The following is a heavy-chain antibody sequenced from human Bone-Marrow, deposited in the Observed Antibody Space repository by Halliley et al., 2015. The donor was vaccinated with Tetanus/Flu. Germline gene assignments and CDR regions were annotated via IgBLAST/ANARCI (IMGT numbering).Heavy chain of an antibody. V-gene: IGHV3-33*06. Sequence: SLRLSCAASGFNFRSYAMNWVRQVPGKGLEWVAGIWYDGSKKYYGDSVKGRFPVSRDNSQNVLYLQINSLRGEDTGIYYCAKGGGAVVRNESFDPWGQGTVVTVSS. J-gene: IGHJ5*02. D-gene: IGHD3-22*01. CDR3: AKGGGAVVRNESFDP. CDR2: IWYDGSKK. CDR1: GFNFRSYA.